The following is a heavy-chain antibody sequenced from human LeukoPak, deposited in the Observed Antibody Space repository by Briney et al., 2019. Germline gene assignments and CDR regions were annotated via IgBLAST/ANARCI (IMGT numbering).Heavy chain of an antibody. CDR3: ARDTILDV. Sequence: PSQTLSLTCTVSGGSISSGSYYWSWIRQPAGKGLEWIGRIYTGGSTNYNPSLKSRVTISVDTSKNQFSLKLSSVTAADTAVYYCARDTILDVWGKGTTVTVSS. CDR2: IYTGGST. J-gene: IGHJ6*04. D-gene: IGHD3-3*01. V-gene: IGHV4-61*02. CDR1: GGSISSGSYY.